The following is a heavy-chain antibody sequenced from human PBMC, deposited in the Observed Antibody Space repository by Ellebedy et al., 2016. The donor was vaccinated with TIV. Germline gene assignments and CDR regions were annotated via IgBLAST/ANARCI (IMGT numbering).Heavy chain of an antibody. CDR2: ISWDGGTT. V-gene: IGHV3-43*01. J-gene: IGHJ4*02. CDR1: GFIFDDYT. Sequence: PGGSLRLSCAASGFIFDDYTIHWVRQAPGKGLEWVSLISWDGGTTYYADSVKGRFTTSRDNSKNSLYLQMNSLRTEDTALYYCAKDMGMATINPVLDYWGQGTLVTVSS. CDR3: AKDMGMATINPVLDY. D-gene: IGHD5-24*01.